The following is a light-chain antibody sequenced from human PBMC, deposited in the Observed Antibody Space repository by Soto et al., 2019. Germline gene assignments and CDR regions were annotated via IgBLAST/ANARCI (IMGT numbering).Light chain of an antibody. CDR3: QQYGSSPGT. CDR1: QSVSSNS. V-gene: IGKV3-20*01. J-gene: IGKJ1*01. Sequence: EIVLTQSPDTLSLSPGERATLSCRASQSVSSNSLAWYQQKVGQSPRLLIYGASIRDTGIPDRFTGRGSGTVFTLTISRLEPEDFAVYYCQQYGSSPGTFGPGTKVDIK. CDR2: GAS.